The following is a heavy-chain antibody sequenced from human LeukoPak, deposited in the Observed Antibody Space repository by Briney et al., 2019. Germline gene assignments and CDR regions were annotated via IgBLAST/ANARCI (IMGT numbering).Heavy chain of an antibody. CDR2: ISWHSRSI. Sequence: GRSLRFSCAASGFTFDDYSMHWVRQAPGKGLEWVAGISWHSRSIGYADSVKGRFTISRDNAKNSVSLQMNSLRTEDTALYYCTKDLSSQWFTDIRHYGMNVWGQGTTVAVSS. CDR3: TKDLSSQWFTDIRHYGMNV. V-gene: IGHV3-9*01. J-gene: IGHJ6*02. D-gene: IGHD3-22*01. CDR1: GFTFDDYS.